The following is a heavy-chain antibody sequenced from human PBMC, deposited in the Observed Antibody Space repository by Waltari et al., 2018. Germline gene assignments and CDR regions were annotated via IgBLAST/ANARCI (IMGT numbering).Heavy chain of an antibody. D-gene: IGHD2-21*02. Sequence: EVQLVESGGVLVQPGGSLRLSCFASEFTISNNYMTWVRQAPGKGLEWVSVIYSEGDTYYADSVKGRFIISRDISKNTVYLQLNSLRVEDTAVYYCAVVTTGKAFDLWGQGTMVTVSS. J-gene: IGHJ3*01. CDR1: EFTISNNY. CDR2: IYSEGDT. CDR3: AVVTTGKAFDL. V-gene: IGHV3-66*01.